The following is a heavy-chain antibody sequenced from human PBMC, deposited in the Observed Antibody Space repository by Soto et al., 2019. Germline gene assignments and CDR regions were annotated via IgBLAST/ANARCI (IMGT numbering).Heavy chain of an antibody. D-gene: IGHD2-21*02. CDR2: IIPIFGTA. CDR3: ARGVYCGGDCYSHFDY. Sequence: QVQLVQSGAEVKKPGSSVKVSCKASGGTFSNYAISWVRQAPGQGLEWMGGIIPIFGTANYAQKFQGRVTITADKSTSTAYMELSSLRSEETAVYYCARGVYCGGDCYSHFDYWGQGPLVTVSS. CDR1: GGTFSNYA. V-gene: IGHV1-69*06. J-gene: IGHJ4*02.